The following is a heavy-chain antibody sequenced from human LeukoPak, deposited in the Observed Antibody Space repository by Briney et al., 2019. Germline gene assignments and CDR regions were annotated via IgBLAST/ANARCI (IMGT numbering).Heavy chain of an antibody. V-gene: IGHV4-59*01. CDR3: ASGSYSEYFQH. CDR1: GGSISSYY. CDR2: IYYSGGT. Sequence: SETLSLTCTVSGGSISSYYWSWIRQPPGKGLEWIGYIYYSGGTNYNPSLKSRVTISVDTSKNQFSLKLSSVTATDTAVYYCASGSYSEYFQHWGQGTLVTVSS. D-gene: IGHD1-26*01. J-gene: IGHJ1*01.